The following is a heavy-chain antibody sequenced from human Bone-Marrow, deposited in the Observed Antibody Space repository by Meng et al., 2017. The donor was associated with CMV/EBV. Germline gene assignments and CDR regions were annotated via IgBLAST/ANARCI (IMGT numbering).Heavy chain of an antibody. Sequence: SETLSLTCTVSGGSVSSGSYYWSWIRQPPGKGLEWNGYIYYSGSTNYNPSLKSRVTISVDTSKNQFSLKLSSVTAADTAVYYCARGSFDFWSGYRFDYWGQGTLVTSPQ. CDR2: IYYSGST. V-gene: IGHV4-61*01. CDR3: ARGSFDFWSGYRFDY. D-gene: IGHD3-3*01. J-gene: IGHJ4*02. CDR1: GGSVSSGSYY.